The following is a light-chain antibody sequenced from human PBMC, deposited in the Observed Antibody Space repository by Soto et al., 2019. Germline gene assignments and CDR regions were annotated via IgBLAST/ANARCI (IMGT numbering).Light chain of an antibody. CDR1: SSDIGRYNY. Sequence: QSALTQPASVSGSPGQSITISCTGTSSDIGRYNYVAWYQQRPGKAPKLMIYDVVYRPSGVSDRFSGSKSGNTASLTISGLQADDEADYYCSSYTSRTAHLVFGGGTKLTVL. CDR3: SSYTSRTAHLV. J-gene: IGLJ2*01. V-gene: IGLV2-14*01. CDR2: DVV.